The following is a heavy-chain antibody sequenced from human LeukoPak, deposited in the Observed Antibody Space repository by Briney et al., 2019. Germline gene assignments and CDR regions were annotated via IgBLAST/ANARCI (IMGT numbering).Heavy chain of an antibody. CDR3: ARVPGYSGYDPLDY. V-gene: IGHV1-2*02. Sequence: ASVKVSCKASGYTFTGYYMHWVRQAPGQGLEWMGWINPNSGGTNYAQKFQGRVTMTRDTSISTAYMELSRLRSDDTAVYYCARVPGYSGYDPLDYWGQGTLVTVSS. CDR2: INPNSGGT. D-gene: IGHD5-12*01. CDR1: GYTFTGYY. J-gene: IGHJ4*02.